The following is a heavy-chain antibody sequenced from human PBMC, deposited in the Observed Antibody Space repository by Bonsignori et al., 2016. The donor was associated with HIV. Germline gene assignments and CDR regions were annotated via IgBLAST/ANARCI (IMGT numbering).Heavy chain of an antibody. CDR1: GFTFGDYA. CDR2: IRSKAYGGTT. D-gene: IGHD3-22*01. Sequence: GGSLRLSCTASGFTFGDYAMSWVRQAPGKGLEWVGFIRSKAYGGTTEYAASVKGRFTISRDDSKSIAYLQMNSLKTEDTAVYYCTRGGYYDSSGYYGPFDYWGQGTLVTVSS. V-gene: IGHV3-49*04. CDR3: TRGGYYDSSGYYGPFDY. J-gene: IGHJ4*02.